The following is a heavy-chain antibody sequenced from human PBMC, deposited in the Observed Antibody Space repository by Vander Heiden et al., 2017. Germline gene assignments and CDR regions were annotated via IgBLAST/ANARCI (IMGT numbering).Heavy chain of an antibody. CDR1: GASISADY. J-gene: IGHJ6*02. CDR2: IDSRGNT. V-gene: IGHV4-4*08. Sequence: QVQLPESGPGLVQPSEALSLTCTVPGASISADYWGWVRQSPGKGLERSGEIDSRGNTNYNSSLKSRLTLSRDTSKNQFAVKLRPVTAADTAVDDWARAGGTTIRATNMDVWGQGTTVTVSS. D-gene: IGHD3-16*01. CDR3: ARAGGTTIRATNMDV.